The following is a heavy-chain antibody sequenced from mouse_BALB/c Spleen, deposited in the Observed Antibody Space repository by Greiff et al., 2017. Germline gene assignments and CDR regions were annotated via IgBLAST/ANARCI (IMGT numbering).Heavy chain of an antibody. V-gene: IGHV1-7*01. CDR2: INPSTGYT. D-gene: IGHD2-3*01. J-gene: IGHJ4*01. CDR3: ARSYDPYAMDY. CDR1: GYTFTSYW. Sequence: QVQLQQSGADLAKPGDSVKMSCKASGYTFTSYWMHWVKQRPGQGLEWIGYINPSTGYTEYNQKFKDKATLTADKSSSTAYMQLSSLTSEDSAVYYCARSYDPYAMDYWGQGTSVTVSS.